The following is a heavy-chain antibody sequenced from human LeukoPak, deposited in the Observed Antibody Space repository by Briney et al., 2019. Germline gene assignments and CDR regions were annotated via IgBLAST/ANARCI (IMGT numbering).Heavy chain of an antibody. CDR3: ARDQLYCSSSSCRNLGWFDP. CDR2: VYHSGST. CDR1: GGSISSSYW. J-gene: IGHJ5*02. D-gene: IGHD2-2*01. V-gene: IGHV4-4*02. Sequence: SGTLSLTCAVSGGSISSSYWWSWVRQPPGKGLEWIGEVYHSGSTNYSPSLKSRVTLSVDKSKNQFSLRLSSVTAADTAVYYCARDQLYCSSSSCRNLGWFDPWGQGTLVTVSS.